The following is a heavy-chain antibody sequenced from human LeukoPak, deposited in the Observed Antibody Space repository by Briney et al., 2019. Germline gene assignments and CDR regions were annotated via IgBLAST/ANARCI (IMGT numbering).Heavy chain of an antibody. J-gene: IGHJ6*02. Sequence: KSSETLSLTCAVYGGSFSGYYWSWIRQPPGKGLEWIGEINHSGSTNYNPSLKSRVTISVDTSKNQFSLKLSSVTAADTAVYYCARAPRITIFGVVIEHYYYYYGMDVWGQGTTVTVSS. CDR3: ARAPRITIFGVVIEHYYYYYGMDV. D-gene: IGHD3-3*01. CDR1: GGSFSGYY. CDR2: INHSGST. V-gene: IGHV4-34*01.